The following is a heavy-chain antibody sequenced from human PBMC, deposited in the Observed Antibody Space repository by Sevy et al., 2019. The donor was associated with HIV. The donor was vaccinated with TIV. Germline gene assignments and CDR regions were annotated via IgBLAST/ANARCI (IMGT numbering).Heavy chain of an antibody. V-gene: IGHV3-30-3*01. J-gene: IGHJ1*01. CDR1: GFTFSSFS. D-gene: IGHD1-1*01. Sequence: GGSLRLSCATSGFTFSSFSMHWVRQAPGKGLEWVATISYDGSNKYYADSVKGRFTISRDNSKNSLYLQMNSLRAEDTAVYCCALERLFSNVDEYFQNWGQGTLVTVSS. CDR3: ALERLFSNVDEYFQN. CDR2: ISYDGSNK.